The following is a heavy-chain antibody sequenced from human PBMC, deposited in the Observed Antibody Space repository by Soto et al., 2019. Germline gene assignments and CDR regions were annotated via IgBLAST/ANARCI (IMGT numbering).Heavy chain of an antibody. V-gene: IGHV1-69*12. D-gene: IGHD1-1*01. CDR1: GGTFXSYA. CDR3: ARAPGTSKPEFDP. J-gene: IGHJ5*02. CDR2: IIPIFGTA. Sequence: QVQLVQSGAEVKKPGXXXXVXCXASGGTFXSYAIXWVRQAPGQGLEWMGGIIPIFGTANYAQKFQGRVTITADESTSTAYMELSSLRSEDTAVYYCARAPGTSKPEFDPWGQGTLVTVSS.